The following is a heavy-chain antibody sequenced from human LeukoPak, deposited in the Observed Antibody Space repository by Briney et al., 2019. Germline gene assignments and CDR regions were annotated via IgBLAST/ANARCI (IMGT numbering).Heavy chain of an antibody. D-gene: IGHD6-19*01. CDR3: AKDRKSSGWYDY. Sequence: GGSVSLSCAASGFTFSSYAMSWVRQAPGEGLEWVSAISGSGGSTYYADSVKGRFTISRDNSKNTLYLQMNSLRAEDTAVYYCAKDRKSSGWYDYWGQGTLVTVSS. CDR1: GFTFSSYA. J-gene: IGHJ4*02. V-gene: IGHV3-23*01. CDR2: ISGSGGST.